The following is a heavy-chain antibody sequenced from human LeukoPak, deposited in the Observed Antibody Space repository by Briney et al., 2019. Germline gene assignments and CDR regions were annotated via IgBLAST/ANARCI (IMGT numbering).Heavy chain of an antibody. CDR3: AKDGEGLSGSYIDWYFDL. Sequence: PGGSLRLSCAASGFTFSSYAMSWVRQAPGKGLEWVSAISGSGGSTYYADSVKGRFTISRDNSKNTLYLQMNSLRAEDTAVYYCAKDGEGLSGSYIDWYFDLWGRGTLVTVSS. CDR1: GFTFSSYA. D-gene: IGHD1-26*01. J-gene: IGHJ2*01. CDR2: ISGSGGST. V-gene: IGHV3-23*01.